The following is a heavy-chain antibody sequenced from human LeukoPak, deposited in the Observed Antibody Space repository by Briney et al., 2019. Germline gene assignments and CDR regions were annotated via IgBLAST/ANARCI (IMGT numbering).Heavy chain of an antibody. CDR2: ISPNNGKT. V-gene: IGHV1-18*01. CDR1: GYTFTRYG. Sequence: VASVKVSFKTSGYTFTRYGITWVRQAPGQGLEWMAYISPNNGKTNYARNLQGRVTMTTDASTSTAYLELRSLISDDTAVYYCATKGSSSDYYGIDVWGQGTSVTVSS. D-gene: IGHD6-6*01. J-gene: IGHJ6*02. CDR3: ATKGSSSDYYGIDV.